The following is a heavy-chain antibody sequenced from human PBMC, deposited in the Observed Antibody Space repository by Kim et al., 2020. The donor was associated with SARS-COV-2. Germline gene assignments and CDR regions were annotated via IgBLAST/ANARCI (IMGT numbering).Heavy chain of an antibody. CDR2: ST. Sequence: STHYSSYVKGRFTISRGESKNTVYLQMNSMRAEDTALYFCAREPSTYFDYWGQGTLVTVSS. V-gene: IGHV3-66*01. CDR3: AREPSTYFDY. J-gene: IGHJ4*02.